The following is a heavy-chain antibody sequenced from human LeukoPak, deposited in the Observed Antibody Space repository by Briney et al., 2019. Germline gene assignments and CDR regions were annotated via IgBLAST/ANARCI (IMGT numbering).Heavy chain of an antibody. D-gene: IGHD4-17*01. J-gene: IGHJ4*02. V-gene: IGHV3-30*18. CDR3: AKPPPDYGDYFDY. CDR2: ISYDGSNK. Sequence: HSGGSLRLSCAASGFTFSSYGMHWVRQAPGKGLEWVAVISYDGSNKYYADSVKGRFTISRDNSKNTLYLQMNSLRAEDTAVYYCAKPPPDYGDYFDYWGQGTLVTVSS. CDR1: GFTFSSYG.